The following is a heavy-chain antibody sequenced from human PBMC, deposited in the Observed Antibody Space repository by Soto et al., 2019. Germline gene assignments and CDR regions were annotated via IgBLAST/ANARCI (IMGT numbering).Heavy chain of an antibody. V-gene: IGHV3-30-3*01. CDR1: GFTFSSYA. J-gene: IGHJ1*01. CDR2: ISYDGSNK. D-gene: IGHD3-16*01. CDR3: ATPYYFNH. Sequence: GGSLRLSCAASGFTFSSYAMHWVRQAPGKGLEWVAVISYDGSNKYYADSVKGRFTISRDNSKNTLYLQMNSLRAEDTAVYYCATPYYFNHWGPGTLVTVSS.